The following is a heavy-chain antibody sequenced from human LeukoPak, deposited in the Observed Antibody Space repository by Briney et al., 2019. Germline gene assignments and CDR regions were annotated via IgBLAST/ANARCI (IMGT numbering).Heavy chain of an antibody. CDR2: IRSKAYGGTT. CDR3: TRAKDIVVVPAAIRAFDI. V-gene: IGHV3-49*04. Sequence: GGSLRLSCAASGFTFSIYAMSWVRQAPGKGLEWVGFIRSKAYGGTTEYAASVKGRFTISRDDSKSIAYLQMNSLKTEDTAVYYCTRAKDIVVVPAAIRAFDIWGQGTMVTVSS. D-gene: IGHD2-2*01. J-gene: IGHJ3*02. CDR1: GFTFSIYA.